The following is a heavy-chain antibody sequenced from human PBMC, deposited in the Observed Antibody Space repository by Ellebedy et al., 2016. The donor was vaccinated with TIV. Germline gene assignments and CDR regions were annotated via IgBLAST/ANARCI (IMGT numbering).Heavy chain of an antibody. CDR2: ISSSSSTI. Sequence: GESLKISCAASGFTFSSYSMNWVRQAPGKGLEWVSYISSSSSTIYYADSVKGRFTISRDNAKNSLYQQMNSLRDEDTAVYYCARGLTMYYFDYWGQGTLVTVSS. J-gene: IGHJ4*02. D-gene: IGHD3-10*02. V-gene: IGHV3-48*02. CDR1: GFTFSSYS. CDR3: ARGLTMYYFDY.